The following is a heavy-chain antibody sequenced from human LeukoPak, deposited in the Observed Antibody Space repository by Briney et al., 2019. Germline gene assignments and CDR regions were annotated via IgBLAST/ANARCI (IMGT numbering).Heavy chain of an antibody. V-gene: IGHV4-59*11. Sequence: SETLSLTCAVSTDSFSSHYWSWIRQPPGKGLEWIGYISYIGSTNYNPSLKSRVTISIDTSKNQFSLKLRSVTAADTAVYYCARDLITVTKGFDIWGQGTMVNVSS. J-gene: IGHJ3*02. D-gene: IGHD4-17*01. CDR3: ARDLITVTKGFDI. CDR2: ISYIGST. CDR1: TDSFSSHY.